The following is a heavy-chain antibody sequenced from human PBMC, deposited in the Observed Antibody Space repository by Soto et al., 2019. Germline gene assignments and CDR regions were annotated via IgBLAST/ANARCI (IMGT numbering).Heavy chain of an antibody. Sequence: GGSLRLSCAASVFTFTDYGMHWVRQAPGKGLEWVAVISYDGGNKYYADSVKGRFTISRDNSKNTLFLQMNSLRPEDTAVYYCAKGRPRDIVVIPAAIGDYYYGMDVWGQGTTVTVSS. V-gene: IGHV3-30*18. CDR3: AKGRPRDIVVIPAAIGDYYYGMDV. D-gene: IGHD2-2*02. CDR1: VFTFTDYG. CDR2: ISYDGGNK. J-gene: IGHJ6*02.